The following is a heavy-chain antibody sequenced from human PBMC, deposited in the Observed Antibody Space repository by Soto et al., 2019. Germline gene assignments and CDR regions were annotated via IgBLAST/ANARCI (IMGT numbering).Heavy chain of an antibody. V-gene: IGHV1-69*02. CDR2: VNPILSLS. Sequence: QVQLVQSGAEVKRPGSSVKVSCKASGDTFNFYSINWVRQAPGLGLEWLGRVNPILSLSNYAQRFQGRVTMTADKSTSTAYMILNSLKSKDTAIYYCATSYGSGYRAFDYWGQGALVTVSS. J-gene: IGHJ4*02. CDR1: GDTFNFYS. D-gene: IGHD3-10*01. CDR3: ATSYGSGYRAFDY.